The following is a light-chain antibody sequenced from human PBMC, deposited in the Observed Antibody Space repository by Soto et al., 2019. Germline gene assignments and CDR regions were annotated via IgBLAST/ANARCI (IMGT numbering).Light chain of an antibody. V-gene: IGKV3-20*01. J-gene: IGKJ1*01. CDR1: QSVSSSY. CDR3: QQYGISPL. CDR2: GAS. Sequence: EIVWTQSPGTLSLSPGERATLSCRASQSVSSSYLAWYQQKPGQAPRILIYGASSRATGIPDRFSGSESGTDFTLTISRLEPEDFAVYYCQQYGISPLFGQGTKVEIK.